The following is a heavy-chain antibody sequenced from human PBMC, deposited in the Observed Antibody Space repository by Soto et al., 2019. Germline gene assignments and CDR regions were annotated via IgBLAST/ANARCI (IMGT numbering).Heavy chain of an antibody. V-gene: IGHV4-30-4*01. D-gene: IGHD3-3*01. J-gene: IGHJ4*02. CDR1: GGSISSGDYY. CDR3: ARATIFGVVIVDY. CDR2: IYYSGST. Sequence: QVQLQESGPGLVKPSQTLSLTCTVSGGSISSGDYYWSWIRQPPGKGLEWIGYIYYSGSTYYNPSITCRVTISVDTSKNQFSLKLSSVTAADTAVYYCARATIFGVVIVDYWGQGTLVTVSS.